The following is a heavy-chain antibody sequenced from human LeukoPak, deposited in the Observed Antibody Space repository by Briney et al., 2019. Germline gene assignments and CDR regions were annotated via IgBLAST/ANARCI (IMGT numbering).Heavy chain of an antibody. CDR3: TRHVGRSSSWYFPRYYYYGMDV. CDR1: GFTFSGSA. V-gene: IGHV3-73*01. Sequence: PGGSLRLSCAASGFTFSGSAMHWVRQAPGKGLEWVGRIRSNANSYETAYAASGKGRITISTDDSKNTAYLQMNSLKTEDTAVYYYTRHVGRSSSWYFPRYYYYGMDVWAQDTAVRVSS. D-gene: IGHD6-13*01. J-gene: IGHJ6*02. CDR2: IRSNANSYET.